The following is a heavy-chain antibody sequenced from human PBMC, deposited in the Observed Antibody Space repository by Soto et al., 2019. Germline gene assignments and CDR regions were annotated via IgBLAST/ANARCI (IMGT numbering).Heavy chain of an antibody. D-gene: IGHD6-6*01. CDR1: GGSITTVGYS. Sequence: SETLSLTCAVSGGSITTVGYSWSWIRQPPGKGLEWIGYIFHSGISYSNPSLKGRVTMSVDGSKNRFSLRLSSVTAADTAVYYCHRRISARTYYFPYWAQGTMVTVSS. V-gene: IGHV4-30-2*01. J-gene: IGHJ3*01. CDR3: HRRISARTYYFPY. CDR2: IFHSGIS.